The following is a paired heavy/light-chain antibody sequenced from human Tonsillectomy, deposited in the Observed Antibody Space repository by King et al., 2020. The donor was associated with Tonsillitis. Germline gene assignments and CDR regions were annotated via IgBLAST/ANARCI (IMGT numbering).Light chain of an antibody. CDR1: QSVRSSL. J-gene: IGKJ4*01. V-gene: IGKV3-20*01. Sequence: EIVLTQSPGTLSLSPGERATLSCRASQSVRSSLLAWYQQKPGQAPRLLIYGASSRATGIADRFSGSGSGTDFTLTISRLEPEDFAVYFCQQYGSSLSLTFGGGTKVEIK. CDR3: QQYGSSLSLT. CDR2: GAS.
Heavy chain of an antibody. Sequence: EVLLVESGGGLVKPGGSLRLSCAASGFTFSNYAMNWVRQAPGKGLEWISSISGSSGYKYNADSVNGRFTISRDNAKNSLYLEMDSLRVEDTAVYYCARDSGIGGYSNSLFDFWGQGTRVTVSS. CDR3: ARDSGIGGYSNSLFDF. V-gene: IGHV3-21*01. D-gene: IGHD4-4*01. J-gene: IGHJ4*02. CDR1: GFTFSNYA. CDR2: ISGSSGYK.